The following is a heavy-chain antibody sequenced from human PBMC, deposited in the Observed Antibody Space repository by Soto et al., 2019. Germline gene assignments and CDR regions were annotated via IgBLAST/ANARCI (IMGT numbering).Heavy chain of an antibody. Sequence: SETLSLTCTVSGGSISSYYWSWIRQPPGKGLEWIGYIYYSGSTNYNPSLKSRVTISVDTSKNQFSLKLSSVTAADTAVYYCARGVFGVVNRYYYYYMDVWGKGTTVTVSS. CDR2: IYYSGST. D-gene: IGHD3-3*01. CDR1: GGSISSYY. V-gene: IGHV4-59*01. J-gene: IGHJ6*03. CDR3: ARGVFGVVNRYYYYYMDV.